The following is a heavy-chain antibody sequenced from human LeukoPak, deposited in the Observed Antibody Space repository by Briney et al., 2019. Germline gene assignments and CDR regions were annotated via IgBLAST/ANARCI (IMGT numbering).Heavy chain of an antibody. CDR1: GFTFSSYS. CDR2: ISSSSSYI. Sequence: PGGSLRLSCAASGFTFSSYSMNWVRQAPGKGLEWVSSISSSSSYIYYADSVKGRFTISRDNAKNSLYLQMNSLRAEDTAVYYCARESGATYAFDIWGQGTMVTVSS. D-gene: IGHD1-26*01. J-gene: IGHJ3*02. V-gene: IGHV3-21*01. CDR3: ARESGATYAFDI.